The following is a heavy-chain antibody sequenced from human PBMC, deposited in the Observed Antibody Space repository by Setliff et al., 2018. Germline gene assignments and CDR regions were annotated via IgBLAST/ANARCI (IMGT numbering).Heavy chain of an antibody. J-gene: IGHJ6*01. Sequence: SETLSLTCAVSGYSISSGYYWGWIRQPPGKGLEWIGSIYHSWGTYYNPSLKSRVTISVDTSKTQFSLKRSSVTAADTAVYYCARLNYDILTGYYGSPYYYGMDVWGQGTTVTVS. V-gene: IGHV4-38-2*01. CDR1: GYSISSGYY. CDR2: IYHSWGT. D-gene: IGHD3-9*01. CDR3: ARLNYDILTGYYGSPYYYGMDV.